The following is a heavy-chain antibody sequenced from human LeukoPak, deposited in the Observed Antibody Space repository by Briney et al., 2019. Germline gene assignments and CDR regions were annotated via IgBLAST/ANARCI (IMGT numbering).Heavy chain of an antibody. CDR3: VRDVGTHYYDSSGDRPKGVLDY. J-gene: IGHJ4*02. D-gene: IGHD3-22*01. Sequence: WETLSLTCIVSGASISSYSWRWIRQPAGKGLGWIGRFSTSGSTNHNPSLKSRVTMSVDTSKNQFSLKLSSVTAADTAMYYCVRDVGTHYYDSSGDRPKGVLDYWGQGTLVTVSS. CDR2: FSTSGST. V-gene: IGHV4-4*07. CDR1: GASISSYS.